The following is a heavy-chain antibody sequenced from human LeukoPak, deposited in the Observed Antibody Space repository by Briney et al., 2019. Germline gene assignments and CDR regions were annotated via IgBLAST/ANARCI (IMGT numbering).Heavy chain of an antibody. V-gene: IGHV4-4*07. J-gene: IGHJ4*02. CDR1: GTSLSNSY. Sequence: NPSETLSLTCSVSGTSLSNSYWSWIRQPAGKGLEWIGHIQNRGSTIYNPSLGSRVTMSLDTPKNQFSLKLSSVTAADTAVYYRTRGQWLDVWDFWGQGTLVTVSS. CDR3: TRGQWLDVWDF. D-gene: IGHD6-19*01. CDR2: IQNRGST.